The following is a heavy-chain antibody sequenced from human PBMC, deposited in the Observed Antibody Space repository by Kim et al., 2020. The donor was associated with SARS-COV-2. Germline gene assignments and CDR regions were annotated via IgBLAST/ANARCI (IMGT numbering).Heavy chain of an antibody. CDR3: ARERDFGDYLEY. CDR2: P. Sequence: PNYNPSLKGRVTISTDTSKNQFSLKLESVTAADTGVYYCARERDFGDYLEYWGQGILVAVSS. V-gene: IGHV4-34*01. D-gene: IGHD3-10*01. J-gene: IGHJ4*02.